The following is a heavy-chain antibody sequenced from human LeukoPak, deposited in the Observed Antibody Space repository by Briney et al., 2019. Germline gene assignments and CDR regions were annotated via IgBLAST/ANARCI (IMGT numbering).Heavy chain of an antibody. CDR3: ARARGPADAFDI. CDR2: IYSGGST. J-gene: IGHJ3*02. V-gene: IGHV3-53*01. CDR1: GFTDSSNY. Sequence: GGSLRLSCAASGFTDSSNYMSWVRQAPGKGLEWVSVIYSGGSTYYADSVKGRFTTFRDNSKNTLYLQMNSLRGEDTAVYYCARARGPADAFDIWGQGTMVTVSS.